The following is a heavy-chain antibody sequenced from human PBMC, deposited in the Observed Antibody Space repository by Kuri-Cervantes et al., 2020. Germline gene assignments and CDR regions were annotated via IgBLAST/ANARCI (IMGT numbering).Heavy chain of an antibody. Sequence: GSLRLSCAVSGGSISSGGYSWSWIRQPPGKGLEWIGYIYYSGSTNYNPSLKSRVTISVDTSKNQFSLKLSSVTAADTAVYYCAREDYYDSSGYSLPLHSWFDPWGQGTLVTVSS. D-gene: IGHD3-22*01. CDR2: IYYSGST. J-gene: IGHJ5*02. CDR1: GGSISSGGYS. CDR3: AREDYYDSSGYSLPLHSWFDP. V-gene: IGHV4-61*08.